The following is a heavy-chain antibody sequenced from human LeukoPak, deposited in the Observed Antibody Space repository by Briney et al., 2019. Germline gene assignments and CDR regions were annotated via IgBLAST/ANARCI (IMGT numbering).Heavy chain of an antibody. V-gene: IGHV3-23*01. CDR3: AKNSGSYPGYFDY. J-gene: IGHJ4*02. D-gene: IGHD3-10*01. Sequence: GSLKLSCAASGFIFSNYAMTWVRQAPGKGLEWVSIIGGVSESFYYADSVKGRFTVSRDNSKDTLYLQINSLRDEDTAVYYCAKNSGSYPGYFDYWGQGTLVTVSS. CDR1: GFIFSNYA. CDR2: IGGVSESF.